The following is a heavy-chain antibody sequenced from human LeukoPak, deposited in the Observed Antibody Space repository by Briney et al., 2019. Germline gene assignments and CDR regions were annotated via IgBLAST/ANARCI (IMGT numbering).Heavy chain of an antibody. V-gene: IGHV3-30*03. CDR2: ISYDGSNK. CDR3: ARCGLWFGELLGFNWFDP. J-gene: IGHJ5*02. Sequence: GGSLRLSCAASGFTFSSYGMHWVRQAPGKGLEWVAVISYDGSNKYYADSVKGRFTISRDNSKNTLYLQMNSLRAEDTAVYYCARCGLWFGELLGFNWFDPWGQGTLVTVSS. D-gene: IGHD3-10*01. CDR1: GFTFSSYG.